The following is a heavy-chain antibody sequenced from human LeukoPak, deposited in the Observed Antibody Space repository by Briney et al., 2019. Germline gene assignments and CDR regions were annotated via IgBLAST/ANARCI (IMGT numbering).Heavy chain of an antibody. V-gene: IGHV3-21*01. CDR1: GFTFSSYS. J-gene: IGHJ6*03. CDR2: ISSSSSYI. CDR3: AREFYYSYYMDV. Sequence: GGSLRLSCAASGFTFSSYSMNWVRQAPGKGLEWVSSISSSSSYIYYADSVKGRSTISRDNAKNSLYLQMNSLRAEDTAVYYCAREFYYSYYMDVWGKGTTVTVSS.